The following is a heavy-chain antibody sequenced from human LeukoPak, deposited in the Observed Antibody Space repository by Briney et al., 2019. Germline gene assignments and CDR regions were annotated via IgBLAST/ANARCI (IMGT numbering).Heavy chain of an antibody. D-gene: IGHD6-19*01. V-gene: IGHV4-59*01. CDR1: VDSISSYY. CDR3: ARREYSSGWLDY. J-gene: IGHJ4*02. CDR2: IYYSGST. Sequence: SETLSLTCADPVDSISSYYWSWIRQPPGKGLEWIGYIYYSGSTNYNPSLKSRVAISVDTSKNQFSLKLSSVTAADTAVYYCARREYSSGWLDYWGQGTLVTVSS.